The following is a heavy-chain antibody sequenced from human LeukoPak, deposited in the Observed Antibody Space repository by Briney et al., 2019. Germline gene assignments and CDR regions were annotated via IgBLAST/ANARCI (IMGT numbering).Heavy chain of an antibody. CDR3: MRYDPAHITGGWFDP. V-gene: IGHV4-39*01. J-gene: IGHJ5*02. D-gene: IGHD3-3*01. Sequence: PSETLSLTCTVSGGSISSGNYYWGWIRQPPGKGLEWIGIVHYNGNTYYNPSLKSRVTISVDTSKSQFSLELSSVAAADTAVYYCMRYDPAHITGGWFDPWGQGTLVTVSS. CDR2: VHYNGNT. CDR1: GGSISSGNYY.